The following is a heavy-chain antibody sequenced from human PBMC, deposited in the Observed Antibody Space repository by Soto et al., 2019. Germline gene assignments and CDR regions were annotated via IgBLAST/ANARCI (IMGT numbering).Heavy chain of an antibody. CDR2: FDPEDGET. CDR3: ATWGAVKTNFDY. V-gene: IGHV1-24*01. J-gene: IGHJ4*02. CDR1: GYTITELS. Sequence: ASVKVSCKVSGYTITELSMHWVRQAPGKGLEWMGGFDPEDGETIYAQKFKGRVTMTEDTSTDTAYMELSSLRSEDTAVYYCATWGAVKTNFDYWGQGNLVTVSS. D-gene: IGHD3-3*01.